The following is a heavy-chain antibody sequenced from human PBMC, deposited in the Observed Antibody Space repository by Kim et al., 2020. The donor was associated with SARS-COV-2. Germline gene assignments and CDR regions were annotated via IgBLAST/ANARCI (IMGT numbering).Heavy chain of an antibody. CDR3: AKGGSGPLYGMDV. CDR1: GFTFDDYA. CDR2: ISWNSGSI. J-gene: IGHJ6*02. V-gene: IGHV3-9*01. D-gene: IGHD3-10*01. Sequence: GGSLRLSCAASGFTFDDYAMHWVRQAPGKGLEWVSGISWNSGSIGYADSVKGRFTISRDNAKNSLYLQMNSLRAEDTALYYCAKGGSGPLYGMDVWGQGTTVTVSS.